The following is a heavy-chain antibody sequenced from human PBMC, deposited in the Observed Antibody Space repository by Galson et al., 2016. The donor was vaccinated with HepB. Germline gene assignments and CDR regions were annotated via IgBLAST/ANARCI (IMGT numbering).Heavy chain of an antibody. CDR2: INAYNGNT. V-gene: IGHV1-18*01. J-gene: IGHJ5*02. Sequence: SVKVSCKASGFTFTAYGISWVRQAPGQGLEWMGWINAYNGNTNCAQSFQGRVTMTTDTSTGTAYMELWNLRSDDTALYYCARVLGGYDFYPWGQGTLVTVSS. CDR1: GFTFTAYG. D-gene: IGHD5-12*01. CDR3: ARVLGGYDFYP.